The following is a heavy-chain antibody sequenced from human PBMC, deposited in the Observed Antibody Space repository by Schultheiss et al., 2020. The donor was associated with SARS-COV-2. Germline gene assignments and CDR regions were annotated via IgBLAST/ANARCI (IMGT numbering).Heavy chain of an antibody. CDR2: IYYSGST. V-gene: IGHV4-59*12. D-gene: IGHD2-15*01. CDR3: ARTCSGGSCYSGGFDY. CDR1: GGSISSYY. J-gene: IGHJ4*02. Sequence: SETLSLTCTVSGGSISSYYWSWIRQPPGKALEWIGYIYYSGSTNYNPSLKSRVTISVHTSKKQFSLKLSSVTAADTAVYYCARTCSGGSCYSGGFDYWGQGTLVTVSS.